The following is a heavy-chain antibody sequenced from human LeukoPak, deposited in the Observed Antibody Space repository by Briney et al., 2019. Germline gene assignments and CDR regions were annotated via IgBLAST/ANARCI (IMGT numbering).Heavy chain of an antibody. J-gene: IGHJ6*04. CDR3: ARGRGLGALGYYYVMAV. V-gene: IGHV4-34*01. CDR1: GGSFSGYY. Sequence: SETLSLTCAVYGGSFSGYYWSWIRQPPGKGLEWIGEINHSGSTNYNPSLKSRVTISVDTSKNQFSLKLSSVTAADTAVYYCARGRGLGALGYYYVMAVGAKGPTVTVPS. D-gene: IGHD3-16*01. CDR2: INHSGST.